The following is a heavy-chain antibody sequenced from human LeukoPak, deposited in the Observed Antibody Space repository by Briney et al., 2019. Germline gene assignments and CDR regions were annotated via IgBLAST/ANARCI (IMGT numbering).Heavy chain of an antibody. CDR1: GFTFSSYA. CDR2: ISGSGGST. V-gene: IGHV3-23*01. J-gene: IGHJ4*02. D-gene: IGHD3-22*01. Sequence: PGGSLRLSCAASGFTFSSYAMSWVRQAPGKGLEWLSAISGSGGSTYYADSVKGRFSISRDNSKNTLYLQMNSLRGDDTAVHYCAKVNYYDSSGYYWGQGNLVTVSS. CDR3: AKVNYYDSSGYY.